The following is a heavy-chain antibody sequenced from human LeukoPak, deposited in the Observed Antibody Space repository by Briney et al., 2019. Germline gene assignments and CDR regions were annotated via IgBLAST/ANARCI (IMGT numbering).Heavy chain of an antibody. CDR1: GYSFTSYW. J-gene: IGHJ4*02. D-gene: IGHD3-10*01. Sequence: GESPKISCKGSGYSFTSYWIGWVRQMPGKGLEWMGIIYPGDSDTRYSPSFQGQVTISADKSISTAYLQWSSLKDSDTAMYYCASGTMLWFGELPFDYWGQGTLVTVSS. CDR3: ASGTMLWFGELPFDY. CDR2: IYPGDSDT. V-gene: IGHV5-51*01.